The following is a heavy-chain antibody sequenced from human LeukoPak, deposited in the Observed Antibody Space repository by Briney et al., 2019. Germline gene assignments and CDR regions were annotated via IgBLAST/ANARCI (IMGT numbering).Heavy chain of an antibody. CDR3: AKVSADNRHAIGFFFDS. J-gene: IGHJ4*02. V-gene: IGHV3-30-3*01. Sequence: GGSLRLSCAASGFTFRDYAMHWVRQAPGQGLEWVALISYEGTDKYYADSVKGRFTISRDNSKNTLYLEVNSLRAEDTAVYFCAKVSADNRHAIGFFFDSWGQGTLVTVSS. CDR2: ISYEGTDK. D-gene: IGHD1-1*01. CDR1: GFTFRDYA.